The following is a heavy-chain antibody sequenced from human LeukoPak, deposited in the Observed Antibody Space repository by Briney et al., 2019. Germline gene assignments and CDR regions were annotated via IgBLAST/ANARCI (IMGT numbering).Heavy chain of an antibody. V-gene: IGHV1-18*01. Sequence: ASVKVSCKASGYTFTSYGISWVRQAPGQGLEWMGWIIAYNGNTNYAQKLQGRVTMTTDTSTSTAYMELRSLRSDDTAVYYCARDRAYYDSSGYSYPFADFRGLDYWGQGTLVTVSS. J-gene: IGHJ4*02. D-gene: IGHD3-22*01. CDR3: ARDRAYYDSSGYSYPFADFRGLDY. CDR1: GYTFTSYG. CDR2: IIAYNGNT.